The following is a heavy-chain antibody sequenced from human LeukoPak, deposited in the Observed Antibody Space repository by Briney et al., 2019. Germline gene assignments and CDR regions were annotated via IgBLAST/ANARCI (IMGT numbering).Heavy chain of an antibody. D-gene: IGHD3-16*02. CDR3: ARATHPTVWGSYRLYFDY. CDR2: IYYSGST. V-gene: IGHV4-30-4*01. J-gene: IGHJ4*02. Sequence: SETLSLTCTVSGGSISSGDYYWRWIRQPPGKGLEWIGYIYYSGSTYYNPSLKSRVTISVNTSKNQFSLKLSSVTAADTAVYYCARATHPTVWGSYRLYFDYWGQGTLVTVSS. CDR1: GGSISSGDYY.